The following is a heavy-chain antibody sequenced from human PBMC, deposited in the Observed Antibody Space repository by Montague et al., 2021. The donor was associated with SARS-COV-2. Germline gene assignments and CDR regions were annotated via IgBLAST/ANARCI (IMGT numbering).Heavy chain of an antibody. Sequence: CAISGDSVVEHRRRSEEHTYELQSHEQLVCRPYHRNKWSNEYALSVKSRITITPDTSKNQLSLQLTSVTPEDTAVYYCTRAVWGVQDYWGQGSLVTVSS. D-gene: IGHD3-10*01. CDR2: RPYHRNKWSN. CDR1: GDSVVEHRRR. CDR3: TRAVWGVQDY. J-gene: IGHJ4*02. V-gene: IGHV6-1*01.